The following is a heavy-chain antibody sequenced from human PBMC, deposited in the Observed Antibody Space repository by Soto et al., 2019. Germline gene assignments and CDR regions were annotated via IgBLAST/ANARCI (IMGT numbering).Heavy chain of an antibody. V-gene: IGHV1-3*01. Sequence: ASVKVSCKASGYTFTSYAMQWVRQAPGQRLEWMGWINAGNGNTKYSQKFQGRVTMTRDTSTSTVYMELSSLRSEDTAVYYCARALYGGPDAFDIWGQGTMVTVSS. CDR1: GYTFTSYA. D-gene: IGHD2-2*02. CDR2: INAGNGNT. CDR3: ARALYGGPDAFDI. J-gene: IGHJ3*02.